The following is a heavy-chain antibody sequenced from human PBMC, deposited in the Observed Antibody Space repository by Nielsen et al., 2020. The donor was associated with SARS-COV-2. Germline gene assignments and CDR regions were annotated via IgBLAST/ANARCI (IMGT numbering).Heavy chain of an antibody. CDR3: AREEWELPYNWFDP. D-gene: IGHD1-26*01. CDR2: IIPILGIA. CDR1: GGTFSSYA. Sequence: SVKVSCKASGGTFSSYAISWVRQAPGQGLEWMGRIIPILGIANYAQKLQGRVTITADKSTSTAYMELSSLRSEDTAVYYCAREEWELPYNWFDPWGQGTLVTVSS. V-gene: IGHV1-69*04. J-gene: IGHJ5*02.